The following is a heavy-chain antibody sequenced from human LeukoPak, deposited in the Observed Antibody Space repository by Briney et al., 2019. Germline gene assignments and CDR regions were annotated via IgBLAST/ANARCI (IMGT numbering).Heavy chain of an antibody. CDR2: IHYSGST. V-gene: IGHV4-39*01. CDR3: ARHFAPEAWFQAP. J-gene: IGHJ5*02. D-gene: IGHD3-10*01. Sequence: PSETLSLTCTVSGGSISSNSYCWGWIRQPPGNGLEWIGSIHYSGSTYYNPSLKSRVTISVDTSKNQFSLKLSSVTAADTAVYYCARHFAPEAWFQAPWGQGTLVTVSS. CDR1: GGSISSNSYC.